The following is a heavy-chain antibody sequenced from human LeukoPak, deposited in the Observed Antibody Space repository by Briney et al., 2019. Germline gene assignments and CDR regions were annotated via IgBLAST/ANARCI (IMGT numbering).Heavy chain of an antibody. D-gene: IGHD4-23*01. J-gene: IGHJ4*02. CDR3: AKTRVHNSNDY. V-gene: IGHV3-23*01. Sequence: ETLSLTCAVYGGSFSGYYWSWVRQAPGKGLEWVSAISGSGGSTYYADSVKGRFTISRDNSKNTLYLQMSSLRAEDTAVYYCAKTRVHNSNDYWGQGTLVTVSS. CDR2: ISGSGGST. CDR1: GGSFSGYY.